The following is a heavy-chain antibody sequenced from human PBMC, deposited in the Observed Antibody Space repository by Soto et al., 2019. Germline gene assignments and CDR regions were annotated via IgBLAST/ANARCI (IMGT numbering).Heavy chain of an antibody. D-gene: IGHD6-6*01. CDR1: GFTFSSYE. CDR2: ISSSGSTI. Sequence: EVQLVESGGGLVQPGGSLRLSCAASGFTFSSYEMNWVRQAPGKGLEWVSYISSSGSTIYYADSVKGRFTISRDNAKNSLYLQMNSLRAEDTAVYYCARVQEEQLIDYWGQGILVTVSS. J-gene: IGHJ4*02. V-gene: IGHV3-48*03. CDR3: ARVQEEQLIDY.